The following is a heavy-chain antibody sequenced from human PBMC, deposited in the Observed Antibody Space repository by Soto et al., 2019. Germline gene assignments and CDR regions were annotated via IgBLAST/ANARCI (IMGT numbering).Heavy chain of an antibody. Sequence: GSLRLSCPASGFTFSSYEMNWVSQAAGKGREWVSYISSSGSTIYYAESVKGRFTISRDNAKNSLYLQLNSLRAEDTAVYYCARXATMVRGVIIYSYYGIDVWGQGSTGTVS. CDR1: GFTFSSYE. CDR2: ISSSGSTI. CDR3: ARXATMVRGVIIYSYYGIDV. V-gene: IGHV3-48*03. J-gene: IGHJ6*02. D-gene: IGHD3-10*01.